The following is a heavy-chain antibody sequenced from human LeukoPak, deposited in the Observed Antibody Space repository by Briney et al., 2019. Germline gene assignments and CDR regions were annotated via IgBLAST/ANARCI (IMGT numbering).Heavy chain of an antibody. Sequence: AASVKVSCKASGGTFSSYAISWVRQAPGQGLEWMGGIIPIFGTANYAQKFQGRVTITADESTSTAYMELSSLRSEDTAVYYCASTNHLRLLDYWGQGTLVTVSS. CDR1: GGTFSSYA. CDR3: ASTNHLRLLDY. V-gene: IGHV1-69*13. CDR2: IIPIFGTA. D-gene: IGHD4-17*01. J-gene: IGHJ4*02.